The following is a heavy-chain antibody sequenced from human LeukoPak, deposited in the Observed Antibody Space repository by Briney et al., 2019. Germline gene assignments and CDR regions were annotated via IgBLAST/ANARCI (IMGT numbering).Heavy chain of an antibody. CDR3: ATDHCTATNCYENYYYGMDV. V-gene: IGHV1-2*02. CDR1: VDTFTGYY. Sequence: ASVKVSCKASVDTFTGYYIHWVRQAPGQGLEWMGWVNPNTGVTESAQEFQGRVTMTRDTSLSTAYMELSRLRSDDTAVYYCATDHCTATNCYENYYYGMDVWGQGTTVTVSS. J-gene: IGHJ6*02. D-gene: IGHD2-8*02. CDR2: VNPNTGVT.